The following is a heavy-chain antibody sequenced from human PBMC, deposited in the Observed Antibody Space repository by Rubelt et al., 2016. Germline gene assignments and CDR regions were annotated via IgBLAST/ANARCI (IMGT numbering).Heavy chain of an antibody. CDR2: IYHSGST. CDR1: GGSISSSNW. Sequence: QVQLQESGPGLVKPSGTLSLTCAVSGGSISSSNWWSWVRQPPGKGLEWIGEIYHSGSTNYNPSLKSRVTISVDKSKNQFSLKLSSVTAADMAVYYCAKIDYYDSSGYYAHWGQGTLVTVSS. V-gene: IGHV4-4*02. D-gene: IGHD3-22*01. J-gene: IGHJ4*02. CDR3: AKIDYYDSSGYYAH.